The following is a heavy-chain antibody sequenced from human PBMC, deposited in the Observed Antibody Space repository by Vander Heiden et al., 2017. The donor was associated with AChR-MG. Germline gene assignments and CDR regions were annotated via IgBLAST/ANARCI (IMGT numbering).Heavy chain of an antibody. D-gene: IGHD5-18*01. Sequence: QVQLQQWGAGLLKPSETLSLTCAVYRRSFSGYYWSWIRQPPGKGLEWIGELNHSGSTNYHPSLKSRVTISVDTSKNQVSLKLSSVTPAHTAVYYCAILRGYSYGPNLFDYWGQGTLVTVSS. CDR3: AILRGYSYGPNLFDY. CDR2: LNHSGST. V-gene: IGHV4-34*01. CDR1: RRSFSGYY. J-gene: IGHJ4*02.